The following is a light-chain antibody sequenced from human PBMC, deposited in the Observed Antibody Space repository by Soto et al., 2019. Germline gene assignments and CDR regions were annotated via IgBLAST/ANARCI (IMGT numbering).Light chain of an antibody. CDR3: QHRSNSPPTWT. V-gene: IGKV3-11*01. J-gene: IGKJ1*01. Sequence: EIVLTQSPATLSLSPGDRATLSCRASQRIGTYLAWYQQKAGQAPSLLIYDTSNRATGIPTRFSGSGSGTDLNLIISSLEHEDFAVYFHQHRSNSPPTWTFGQGNKVEI. CDR2: DTS. CDR1: QRIGTY.